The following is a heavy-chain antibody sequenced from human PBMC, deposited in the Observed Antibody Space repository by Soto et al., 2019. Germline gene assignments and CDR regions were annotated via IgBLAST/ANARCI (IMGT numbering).Heavy chain of an antibody. CDR1: GGSIIIGGYY. Sequence: TLSLTCTVSGGSIIIGGYYWSWIRQHPGKGLEWIGYIYYSGSTYYNPSLKSRVTISVDTSKNQFSLKLSSVTAADTAVYYCARDSSRGYGMDVWGQGTTVTVSS. V-gene: IGHV4-31*03. CDR2: IYYSGST. CDR3: ARDSSRGYGMDV. J-gene: IGHJ6*02. D-gene: IGHD6-19*01.